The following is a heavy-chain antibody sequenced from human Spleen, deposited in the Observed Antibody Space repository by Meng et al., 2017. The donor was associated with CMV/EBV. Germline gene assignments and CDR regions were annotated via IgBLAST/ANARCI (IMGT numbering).Heavy chain of an antibody. CDR2: INSDGSST. CDR1: GFTFSSYW. J-gene: IGHJ4*02. CDR3: ARMRPEYYFDY. D-gene: IGHD2-2*01. Sequence: GVLKISCAASGFTFSSYWMHWVRQAPGKGLVWVSRINSDGSSTSYADSVKGRFTISRDNAKNTLYLQMNSLRAEDTAVYYCARMRPEYYFDYWGQGTLVTVSS. V-gene: IGHV3-74*01.